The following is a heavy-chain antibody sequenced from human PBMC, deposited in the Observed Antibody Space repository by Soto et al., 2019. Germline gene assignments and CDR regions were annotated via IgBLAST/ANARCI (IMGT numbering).Heavy chain of an antibody. D-gene: IGHD6-13*01. CDR3: AREAPISIAADGSFDY. J-gene: IGHJ4*02. CDR2: INPSGGST. Sequence: ASVKVSCKASGYTFTSYYMHWVRQAPGQGLEWMGIINPSGGSTSYAQKFQGRVTMTRDTSTSTVYMELSSLRSEDTAVYYCAREAPISIAADGSFDYWGQGXLVTVS. CDR1: GYTFTSYY. V-gene: IGHV1-46*01.